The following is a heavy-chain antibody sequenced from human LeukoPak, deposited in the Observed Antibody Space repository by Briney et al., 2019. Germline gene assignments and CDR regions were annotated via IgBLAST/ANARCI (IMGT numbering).Heavy chain of an antibody. Sequence: PSETLSLTCTVSGYSISSGYYWSWIRQPPGKGLEWIGYIYYSGSTYYNPSLKSRVTISVDTSKNQFSLKLSSVTAADTAVYYCARFSDCSSTSCYYDWFDPWGQGTLVTVSS. V-gene: IGHV4-30-4*01. CDR1: GYSISSGYY. CDR2: IYYSGST. D-gene: IGHD2-2*01. CDR3: ARFSDCSSTSCYYDWFDP. J-gene: IGHJ5*02.